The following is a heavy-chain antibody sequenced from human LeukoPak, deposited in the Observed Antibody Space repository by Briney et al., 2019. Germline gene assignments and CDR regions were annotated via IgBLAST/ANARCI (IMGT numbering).Heavy chain of an antibody. CDR3: ANWNYVHNWFDP. J-gene: IGHJ5*02. Sequence: PGGSLRLSCVASGFTFSSHAMSWVRQAPGKGLEWVSAISGSGVGTYYADSVKGRFTISRDNSKNTLYLQMKSLRAEDTAVYYCANWNYVHNWFDPWGQGTLVTVSS. CDR2: ISGSGVGT. CDR1: GFTFSSHA. D-gene: IGHD1-7*01. V-gene: IGHV3-23*01.